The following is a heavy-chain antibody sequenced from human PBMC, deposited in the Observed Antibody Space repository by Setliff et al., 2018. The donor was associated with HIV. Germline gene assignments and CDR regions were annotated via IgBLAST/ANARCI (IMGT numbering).Heavy chain of an antibody. CDR2: INYSGYT. D-gene: IGHD5-12*01. J-gene: IGHJ3*02. V-gene: IGHV4-39*01. Sequence: SETLSLTCTVSGGSISSDSYYWGWIRQPPGKGLEWIASINYSGYTYHNPSLKTRVTISIDTSKSQFSLKLNSITAADTGVYYCARLFQWMSYSFDIWGQGTVVT. CDR1: GGSISSDSYY. CDR3: ARLFQWMSYSFDI.